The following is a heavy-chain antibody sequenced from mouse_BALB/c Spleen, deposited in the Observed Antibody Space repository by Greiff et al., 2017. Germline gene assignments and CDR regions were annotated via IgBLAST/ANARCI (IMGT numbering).Heavy chain of an antibody. CDR3: ARQDYVNPYFDY. V-gene: IGHV2-2*02. CDR2: IWSGGST. D-gene: IGHD2-1*01. CDR1: GFSLTSYG. J-gene: IGHJ2*01. Sequence: VKLQESGPGLVQPSQCLSITCTASGFSLTSYGVHWVRQSPGKGLEWLGVIWSGGSTDYNAAFISRLSISKDNSKSQVFFKMSSLQANDTAIYYCARQDYVNPYFDYWGQGTTLTVSS.